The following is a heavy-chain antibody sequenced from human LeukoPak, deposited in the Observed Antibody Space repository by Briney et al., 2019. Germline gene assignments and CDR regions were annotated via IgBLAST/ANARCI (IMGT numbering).Heavy chain of an antibody. CDR1: GGSISSHY. Sequence: SETLSLTCTVSGGSISSHYWTWIRQAPVEGLEWIGDIYNSGSTSYNPSLKSRVTISIDTSKNQFSLKLSSVTAADTAVYYCGRDALVGYFSYYYMDVWGKGTTVTVSS. CDR2: IYNSGST. V-gene: IGHV4-59*11. J-gene: IGHJ6*03. CDR3: GRDALVGYFSYYYMDV. D-gene: IGHD2-15*01.